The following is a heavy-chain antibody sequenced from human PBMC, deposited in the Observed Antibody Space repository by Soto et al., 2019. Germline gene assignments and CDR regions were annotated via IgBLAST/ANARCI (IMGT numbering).Heavy chain of an antibody. D-gene: IGHD2-21*01. CDR3: ARRWGGTYDF. CDR2: IYYSGST. Sequence: PSETLSLTCTVSGGSISSYYWSWIRQPPGKGLEWIGYIYYSGSTNYNPSLKSRVTISVDTSKNQFSLKLSSVTAADTAVYYCARRWGGTYDFWGQGTLDIVXS. J-gene: IGHJ4*02. V-gene: IGHV4-59*01. CDR1: GGSISSYY.